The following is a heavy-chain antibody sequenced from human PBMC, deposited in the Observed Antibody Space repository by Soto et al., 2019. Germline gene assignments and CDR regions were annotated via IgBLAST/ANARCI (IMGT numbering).Heavy chain of an antibody. CDR2: ISGSGSST. J-gene: IGHJ4*02. V-gene: IGHV3-23*01. D-gene: IGHD7-27*01. Sequence: EVQLLESGGGLVEPGGSRRLSCAASGFTFSSYTMSWVRQAPGKGLEWVSTISGSGSSTYSADSVKGRFTISRDNSKNTLYLQMNSLRVEETDIYYCAKAWGIDYWGQGTLVTVSS. CDR1: GFTFSSYT. CDR3: AKAWGIDY.